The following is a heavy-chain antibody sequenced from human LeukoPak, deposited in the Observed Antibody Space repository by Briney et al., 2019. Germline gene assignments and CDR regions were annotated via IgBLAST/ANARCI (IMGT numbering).Heavy chain of an antibody. CDR3: ARLTYYYDSSGYSFDY. Sequence: SETLSLTCTVSGGSISSSSYYWGWIRQPPGKGLEWIGYIYYSGSTNYNPSLKSRVTISVDTSKNQFSLKLSSVTAADTAVYYCARLTYYYDSSGYSFDYWGQGTLVTVSS. V-gene: IGHV4-61*05. D-gene: IGHD3-22*01. CDR2: IYYSGST. J-gene: IGHJ4*02. CDR1: GGSISSSSYY.